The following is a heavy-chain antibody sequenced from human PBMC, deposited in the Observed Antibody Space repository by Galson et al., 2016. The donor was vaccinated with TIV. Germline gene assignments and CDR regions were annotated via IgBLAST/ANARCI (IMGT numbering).Heavy chain of an antibody. Sequence: SLRLSCAASGFSFGDYGMHWVRQALGMGLEWVSGISSNSVYLGYADSVRGRFPISRDNAKNLLYLQMNSLRAEDTALYYCTKARGYGYGSPQDYYYGMDAWGQGTTVSVSS. D-gene: IGHD5-18*01. CDR2: ISSNSVYL. CDR1: GFSFGDYG. CDR3: TKARGYGYGSPQDYYYGMDA. J-gene: IGHJ6*02. V-gene: IGHV3-9*01.